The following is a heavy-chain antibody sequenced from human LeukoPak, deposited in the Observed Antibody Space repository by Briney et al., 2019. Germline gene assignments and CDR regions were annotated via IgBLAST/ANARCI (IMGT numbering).Heavy chain of an antibody. CDR3: ARGAYPSGYYMDV. V-gene: IGHV4-59*01. CDR1: GGSISSYY. J-gene: IGHJ6*03. Sequence: PSETLSLTCTVSGGSISSYYWSWIRQPPGKGLEWIGYIYYSGSTNYNPSLKSRVTIPVDTSKNQFSLKLSSVTAADTAVYYCARGAYPSGYYMDVWGKGTTVTVSS. CDR2: IYYSGST.